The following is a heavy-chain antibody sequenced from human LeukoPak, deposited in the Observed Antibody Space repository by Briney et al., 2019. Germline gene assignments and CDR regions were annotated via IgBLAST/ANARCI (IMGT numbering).Heavy chain of an antibody. CDR3: ARDSNYYDSTDYLDH. J-gene: IGHJ4*02. Sequence: ASVKVSCKASGYTFSGYYIHWIRQAPGQGLEWMGWINHNNGDTKYAHTLHGRVTMTRDTSIRTAYMELSGLRYDDTALYYCARDSNYYDSTDYLDHWGQGSQIIVSS. CDR1: GYTFSGYY. V-gene: IGHV1-2*07. CDR2: INHNNGDT. D-gene: IGHD3-9*01.